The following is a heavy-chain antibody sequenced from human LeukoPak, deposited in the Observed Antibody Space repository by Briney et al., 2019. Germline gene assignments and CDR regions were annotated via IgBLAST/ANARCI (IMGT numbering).Heavy chain of an antibody. CDR3: AKDTPIAAAGPPDY. Sequence: PGGSLRLSCAASGFTFDDYAMHWVRQAPGKGLEWVSGVSWNSGSIGYADSVKGRFTISRDNAKNSLYLQMNSLRAEDTALYYCAKDTPIAAAGPPDYWGQGTLVTVSS. V-gene: IGHV3-9*01. D-gene: IGHD6-13*01. CDR1: GFTFDDYA. CDR2: VSWNSGSI. J-gene: IGHJ4*02.